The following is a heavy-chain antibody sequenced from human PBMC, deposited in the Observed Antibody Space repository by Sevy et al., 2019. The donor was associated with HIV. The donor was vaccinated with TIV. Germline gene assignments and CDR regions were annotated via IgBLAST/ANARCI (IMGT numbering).Heavy chain of an antibody. J-gene: IGHJ4*02. D-gene: IGHD2-15*01. Sequence: LSLTCAASGFIFNNYDMYWIRQAPGKGLEWVATVSYDGADKDYADIVKGRFTISRDSSRSMLYLQMSSLRPEDTGVYFCAKDMVDCSGGTCYSGAVSPFESWGQGTLVTVSS. CDR3: AKDMVDCSGGTCYSGAVSPFES. V-gene: IGHV3-30*18. CDR2: VSYDGADK. CDR1: GFIFNNYD.